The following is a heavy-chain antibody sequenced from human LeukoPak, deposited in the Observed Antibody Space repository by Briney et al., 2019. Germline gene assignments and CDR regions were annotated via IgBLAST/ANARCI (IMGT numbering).Heavy chain of an antibody. CDR3: ARDPFSSGWTYYFDY. D-gene: IGHD6-19*01. CDR2: INAGNGNT. Sequence: ASVKVSCKASGYTFTSYAMHWARQAPGQRLEWMGWINAGNGNTKYSQKFQGRVTITRDTSASTAYMELSSLRSEDTAVYYCARDPFSSGWTYYFDYWGQGTLVTVSS. J-gene: IGHJ4*02. CDR1: GYTFTSYA. V-gene: IGHV1-3*01.